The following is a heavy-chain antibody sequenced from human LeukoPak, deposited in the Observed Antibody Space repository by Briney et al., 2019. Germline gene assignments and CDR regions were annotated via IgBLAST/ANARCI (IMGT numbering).Heavy chain of an antibody. V-gene: IGHV5-51*01. D-gene: IGHD2-21*02. J-gene: IGHJ4*02. CDR2: IYPGDSDT. CDR1: GYSFTSYW. Sequence: GESLKISCKGSGYSFTSYWIGWVRQMPGKGLEWMGIIYPGDSDTRYSPSFQGQVTISADKSISTAYLQWSSLKASDTATYYCARGVGALSSGDSSYFDYWGQGTLVTVSS. CDR3: ARGVGALSSGDSSYFDY.